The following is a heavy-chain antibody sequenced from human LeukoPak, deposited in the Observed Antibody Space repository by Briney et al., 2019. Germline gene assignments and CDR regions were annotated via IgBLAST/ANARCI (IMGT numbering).Heavy chain of an antibody. V-gene: IGHV4-34*01. CDR2: INHSGST. CDR3: ARNFAGSYFDY. D-gene: IGHD6-13*01. CDR1: GGSFSGYY. Sequence: PSETLSLTCAVYGGSFSGYYWSWLRQPPGKGLEWIGEINHSGSTNYNPSLKSRVTISVDTSKNQFSLKLSSVTAADTAVYYCARNFAGSYFDYWGQGTLVTVSS. J-gene: IGHJ4*02.